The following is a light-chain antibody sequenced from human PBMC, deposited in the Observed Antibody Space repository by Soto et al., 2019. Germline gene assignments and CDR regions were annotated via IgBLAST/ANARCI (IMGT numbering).Light chain of an antibody. Sequence: AIQMTQSPSSLSASVGDRVTITCRASQDIRNDLGWYQQKPGKAPKLLIYAASTLQIGVPSRFSGSGSGTDFPLTISSLQPEDFENYYFLQGYSYPHTFGPGTKVDI. J-gene: IGKJ3*01. CDR3: LQGYSYPHT. CDR1: QDIRND. V-gene: IGKV1-6*01. CDR2: AAS.